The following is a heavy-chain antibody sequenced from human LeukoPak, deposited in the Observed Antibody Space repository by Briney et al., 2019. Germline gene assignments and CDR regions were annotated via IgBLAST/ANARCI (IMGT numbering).Heavy chain of an antibody. Sequence: SGGSLRLSFAASGFSFGSHPMNWVRQAPGKGLEWVSGITGSGDYTYYIDSVQGRFTISRDNSKNVLFLQMNSLRAEDTAVYYCARGVMGARLYYFDYWGRGILVTVSS. V-gene: IGHV3-23*01. J-gene: IGHJ4*02. CDR3: ARGVMGARLYYFDY. D-gene: IGHD1-26*01. CDR2: ITGSGDYT. CDR1: GFSFGSHP.